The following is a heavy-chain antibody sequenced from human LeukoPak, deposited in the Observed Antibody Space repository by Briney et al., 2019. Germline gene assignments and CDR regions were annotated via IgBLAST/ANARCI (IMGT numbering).Heavy chain of an antibody. CDR1: GFTFSSYG. V-gene: IGHV3-48*03. Sequence: GGSLRLSCAASGFTFSSYGMNWVRQAPGKGLEWVSYISSSGSTIYYADSVKGRFTISRDNAKNSLYLQMNSLRAEDTAVYYCARDFISGKGNVWGKGTTVTVS. CDR3: ARDFISGKGNV. D-gene: IGHD3-10*01. CDR2: ISSSGSTI. J-gene: IGHJ6*03.